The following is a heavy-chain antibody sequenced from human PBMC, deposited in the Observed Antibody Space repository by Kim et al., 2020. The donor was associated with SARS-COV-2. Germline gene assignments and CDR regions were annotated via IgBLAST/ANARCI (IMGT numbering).Heavy chain of an antibody. V-gene: IGHV3-9*01. CDR3: AKAGDSSSWYDYYYGMDV. CDR1: GFTFDDYA. J-gene: IGHJ6*02. D-gene: IGHD6-13*01. CDR2: ISWNSGSI. Sequence: GGSLRLSCAASGFTFDDYAMHWVRQAPGKGLEWVSGISWNSGSIGYADSVKGRFTISRDNAKNSLYLQMNSLRAEDTALYYCAKAGDSSSWYDYYYGMDVCGQGTTVTVSS.